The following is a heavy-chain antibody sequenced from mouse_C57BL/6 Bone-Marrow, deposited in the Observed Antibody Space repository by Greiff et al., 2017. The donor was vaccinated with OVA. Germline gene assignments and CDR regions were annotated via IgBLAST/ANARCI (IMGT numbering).Heavy chain of an antibody. D-gene: IGHD1-1*01. Sequence: VQLKQSGAELVRPGASVKLSCTASGFNIKDDYMHWVKQRPEQGLEWIGWIDPEIGDTEYASKFQGKATITADTSSNTAYLQLSSLTSEDTAVYYCTTNYGNYWGQGTTLTVSS. J-gene: IGHJ2*01. CDR3: TTNYGNY. V-gene: IGHV14-4*01. CDR1: GFNIKDDY. CDR2: IDPEIGDT.